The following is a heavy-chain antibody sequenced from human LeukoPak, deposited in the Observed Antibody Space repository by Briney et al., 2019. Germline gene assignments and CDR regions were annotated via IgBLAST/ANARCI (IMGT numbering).Heavy chain of an antibody. V-gene: IGHV4-34*01. CDR2: INHSGST. CDR3: ARGRGYSYGYVRYWYFDL. J-gene: IGHJ2*01. Sequence: PSETLSLTCAVYGGSFSGYYRSWIRQPPGKGLEWIGEINHSGSTNYNPSLKSRVTISVDTSKNQFSLKLSSVTAADTAVYYCARGRGYSYGYVRYWYFDLWGRGTLVPVSS. D-gene: IGHD5-18*01. CDR1: GGSFSGYY.